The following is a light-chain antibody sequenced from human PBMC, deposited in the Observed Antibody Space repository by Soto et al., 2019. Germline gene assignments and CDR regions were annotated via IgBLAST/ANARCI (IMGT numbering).Light chain of an antibody. CDR2: EVN. CDR1: GSDIGGYNF. J-gene: IGLJ1*01. Sequence: QSALTQPPSASGSPGQSVTISCTGTGSDIGGYNFVSWYQQHPGKFPKLIIYEVNKRPSGVPDRFSGSKSGNTASLTVSGLQADDEADYYCSSYAGTNNRYVFGTGTKLTVL. CDR3: SSYAGTNNRYV. V-gene: IGLV2-8*01.